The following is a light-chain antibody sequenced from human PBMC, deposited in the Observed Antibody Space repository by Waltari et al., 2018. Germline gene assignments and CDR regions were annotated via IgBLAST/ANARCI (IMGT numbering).Light chain of an antibody. Sequence: QSALSQPRSVSGSPGQSVTISCSGTSEDVGFYDSVSWYPHHPGKAPKLLIFDVFKRPSGVPARFSGSKSVNTASLTISDLQADDDGDYYCCSYAGTDTYIFGSGTTVTVL. CDR2: DVF. CDR3: CSYAGTDTYI. J-gene: IGLJ1*01. CDR1: SEDVGFYDS. V-gene: IGLV2-11*01.